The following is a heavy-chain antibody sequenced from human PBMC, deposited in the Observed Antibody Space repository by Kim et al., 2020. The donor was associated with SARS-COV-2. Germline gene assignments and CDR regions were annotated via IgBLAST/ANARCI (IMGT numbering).Heavy chain of an antibody. J-gene: IGHJ3*01. CDR1: GFIFRNYA. V-gene: IGHV3-23*01. Sequence: GGSLRLSCAASGFIFRNYAMTWVRQAPGKGLEWVSIISGSGGNTYYADSVKGRFTISRDNSKNTLALQMNSLRAEDTAVYSCARDVRGTRAFDVWGQGT. D-gene: IGHD1-1*01. CDR2: ISGSGGNT. CDR3: ARDVRGTRAFDV.